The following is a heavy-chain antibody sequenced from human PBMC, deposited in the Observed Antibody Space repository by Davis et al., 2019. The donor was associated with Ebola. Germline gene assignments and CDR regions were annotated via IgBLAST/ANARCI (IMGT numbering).Heavy chain of an antibody. CDR2: IYYSGST. V-gene: IGHV4-4*02. CDR1: GGSISSNNW. D-gene: IGHD3-9*01. CDR3: ARADILTGYRGVGYGMDV. Sequence: SETLSLTCAVSGGSISSNNWWSWVRQPPGKGLEWIGYIYYSGSTNYNPSLKSRVTISVDTSKNQFSLKLSSVTAADTAVYYCARADILTGYRGVGYGMDVWGQGTTVTVSS. J-gene: IGHJ6*02.